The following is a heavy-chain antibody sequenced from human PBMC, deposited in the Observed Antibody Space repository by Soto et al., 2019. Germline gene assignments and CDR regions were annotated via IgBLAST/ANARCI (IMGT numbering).Heavy chain of an antibody. D-gene: IGHD2-2*01. J-gene: IGHJ6*02. CDR1: GFSLSTSGVH. V-gene: IGHV2-5*02. Sequence: SGPTLVNPTQALTLTCTFSGFSLSTSGVHVGWLRQPPGKALEWLALIYWDDEKRYSPSLKSRLTISKDTSKNQVVLTMTNMDPVDTATYYCAHSLSRRGPYYYYGMDVWGQGTTVTVSS. CDR3: AHSLSRRGPYYYYGMDV. CDR2: IYWDDEK.